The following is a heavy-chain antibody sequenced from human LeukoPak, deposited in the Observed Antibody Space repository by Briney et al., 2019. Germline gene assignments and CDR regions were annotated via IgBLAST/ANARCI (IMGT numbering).Heavy chain of an antibody. CDR1: GGTFSSYA. CDR3: AGGEQWLSYFDY. Sequence: SVKASCKASGGTFSSYAISWVRQAPGQGLEWMGRIIPIFGTANYAQKFQGRVTITTDESTSTAYMELSSLRSEDTAVYYCAGGEQWLSYFDYWGQGTLVTVSS. V-gene: IGHV1-69*05. D-gene: IGHD6-19*01. CDR2: IIPIFGTA. J-gene: IGHJ4*02.